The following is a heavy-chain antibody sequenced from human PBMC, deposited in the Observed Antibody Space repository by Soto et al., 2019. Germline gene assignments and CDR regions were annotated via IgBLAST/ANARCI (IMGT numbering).Heavy chain of an antibody. CDR1: GFTFSSND. Sequence: EVQLVESGGGLIQPAGSLRLSCAASGFTFSSNDMNWVRQAPGKGLEWVSLIYSGGSTYYADSVKGRFTISRDNSKNTLYRQMSILRAEDTAVYYCATRPLLPGAPWGQGTMVTVSS. J-gene: IGHJ3*01. D-gene: IGHD3-22*01. CDR3: ATRPLLPGAP. V-gene: IGHV3-53*01. CDR2: IYSGGST.